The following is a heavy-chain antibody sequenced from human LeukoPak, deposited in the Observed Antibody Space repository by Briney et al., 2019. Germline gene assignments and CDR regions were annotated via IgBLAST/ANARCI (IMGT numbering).Heavy chain of an antibody. D-gene: IGHD3-22*01. CDR3: ARVREYYYDSSGYRSLGC. J-gene: IGHJ4*02. Sequence: ASVKVSCKASGYTFTGYYMHWVRQAPGQGLEWMGWINPNSGGTNYAQKFQGRVTMTRDTSISTAYMELSRLRSDDTAVYYCARVREYYYDSSGYRSLGCWGQGTLVTVSS. CDR2: INPNSGGT. V-gene: IGHV1-2*02. CDR1: GYTFTGYY.